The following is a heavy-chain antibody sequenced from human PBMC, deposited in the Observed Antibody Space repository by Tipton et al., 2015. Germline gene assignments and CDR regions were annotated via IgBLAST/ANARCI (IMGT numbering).Heavy chain of an antibody. J-gene: IGHJ5*02. Sequence: TLSLTCTVSGGSIRSFYWSWIRQPPGKGLEWIGYISYSGSTNYNTSLKSRVTISVDTPKNQFSLKLSSVTAADTAVYYCARLRETYGSDSDNWFDPWGQGTLVTVSS. CDR1: GGSIRSFY. CDR2: ISYSGST. V-gene: IGHV4-59*01. D-gene: IGHD3-10*01. CDR3: ARLRETYGSDSDNWFDP.